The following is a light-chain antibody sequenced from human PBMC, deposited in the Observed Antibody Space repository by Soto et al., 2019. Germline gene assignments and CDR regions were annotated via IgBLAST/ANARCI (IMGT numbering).Light chain of an antibody. J-gene: IGLJ1*01. Sequence: QSVLTQPPSTSRTPGQRVTISCSGSSSDIGSNAVYWYQQLPGTAPKLLIYRNDQRPSGVPDRFSGSKSGTSASLAISGLRSEDEADYYCAAWDDSLSGFYVSGTGTKVTVL. V-gene: IGLV1-47*01. CDR1: SSDIGSNA. CDR2: RND. CDR3: AAWDDSLSGFYV.